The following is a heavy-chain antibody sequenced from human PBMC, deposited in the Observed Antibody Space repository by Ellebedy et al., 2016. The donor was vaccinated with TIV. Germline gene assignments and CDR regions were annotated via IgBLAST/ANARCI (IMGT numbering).Heavy chain of an antibody. CDR2: VYYSGRT. J-gene: IGHJ4*02. D-gene: IGHD6-19*01. V-gene: IGHV4-39*07. CDR3: ARYPGVAAHYFDY. Sequence: MPSETLSLTCTVSGGSIRSSYYYWGWIRQPPGKGLDWIGSVYYSGRTYYNPSLKSRVTISVDTSKNQFSLKLSSVTAADTAVYYCARYPGVAAHYFDYWGQGTLVTVSS. CDR1: GGSIRSSYYY.